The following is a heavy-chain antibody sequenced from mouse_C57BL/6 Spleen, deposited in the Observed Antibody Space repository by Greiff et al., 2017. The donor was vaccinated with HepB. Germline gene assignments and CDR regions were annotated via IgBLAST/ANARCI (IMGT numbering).Heavy chain of an antibody. V-gene: IGHV5-4*03. Sequence: EVMLVESGGGLVKPGGSLKLSCAASGFTFSSYAMSWVRQTPEKRLEWVATISDGGSYTYYPDNVKGRFTISRDNAKNNLYLQMSHLKSEDTAMYYCARGDGTTVVDYYFDYWGQGTTLTVSS. CDR3: ARGDGTTVVDYYFDY. CDR1: GFTFSSYA. CDR2: ISDGGSYT. J-gene: IGHJ2*01. D-gene: IGHD1-1*01.